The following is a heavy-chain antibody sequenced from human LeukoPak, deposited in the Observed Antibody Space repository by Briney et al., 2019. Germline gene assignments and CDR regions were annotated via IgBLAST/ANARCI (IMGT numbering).Heavy chain of an antibody. CDR3: AKGEDYGGNPTFDY. Sequence: PGGSLRLSCAASGFTFSSYAMSWVRQAPGKGLEWVSAISGSGGSTYYADSVKGRFTISRDNSKNTPYLQMNSLRAEDTAVYYCAKGEDYGGNPTFDYWGQGTLVTVSS. CDR2: ISGSGGST. CDR1: GFTFSSYA. J-gene: IGHJ4*02. V-gene: IGHV3-23*01. D-gene: IGHD4-23*01.